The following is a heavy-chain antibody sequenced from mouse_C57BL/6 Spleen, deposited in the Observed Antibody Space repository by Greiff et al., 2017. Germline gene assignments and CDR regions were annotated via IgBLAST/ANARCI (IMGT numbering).Heavy chain of an antibody. D-gene: IGHD2-4*01. CDR1: GYTFTSYW. CDR2: IDPSDSYT. CDR3: ARSGAIYYDSFDY. J-gene: IGHJ2*01. Sequence: QVQLQQPGAELVMPGASVKLSCKASGYTFTSYWMHWVKQRPGQGLEWIGEIDPSDSYTNYNQKFKGKSTLTVDKSSSTAYMQLSSLTSEDSAVYYCARSGAIYYDSFDYWGQGTTLTVSS. V-gene: IGHV1-69*01.